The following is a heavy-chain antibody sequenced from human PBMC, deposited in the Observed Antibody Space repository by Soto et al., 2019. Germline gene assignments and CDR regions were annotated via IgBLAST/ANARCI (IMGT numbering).Heavy chain of an antibody. D-gene: IGHD5-12*01. CDR1: GFTFNTYG. CDR3: AKDKYSGYEFFDY. V-gene: IGHV3-30*18. Sequence: PGGSLRLSCAASGFTFNTYGMHWVRQAPDKGLEWVAVISYDGSNKYYADSVKGRFTISRDNSKNTLYLQMDSLRAEDTAVYYCAKDKYSGYEFFDYWGQGTLVTVSS. CDR2: ISYDGSNK. J-gene: IGHJ4*02.